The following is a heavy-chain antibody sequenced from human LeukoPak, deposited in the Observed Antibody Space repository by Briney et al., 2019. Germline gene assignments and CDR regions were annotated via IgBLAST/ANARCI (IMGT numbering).Heavy chain of an antibody. V-gene: IGHV4-59*08. CDR3: ARSSEPFSLIDY. CDR1: GGSISSYY. Sequence: SETLSLTCTVSGGSISSYYWSWIRQPPGKGLEWIGYIYYSGSTNYNPSLKSRVTISVDTSKNQFSLKLSSVTAADTAVYYCARSSEPFSLIDYWGQGTLVTVSS. D-gene: IGHD3-22*01. CDR2: IYYSGST. J-gene: IGHJ4*02.